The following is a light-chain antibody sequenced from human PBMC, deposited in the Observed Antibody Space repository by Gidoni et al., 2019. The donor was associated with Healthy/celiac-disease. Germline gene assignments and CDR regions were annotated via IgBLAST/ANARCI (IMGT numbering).Light chain of an antibody. CDR2: GAS. CDR3: QQYGSSPWT. Sequence: IVLTQSPVTLSLSPGERPTLSCRASQSVSSSYLAWYQQKPGQAPRLLIYGASSRATGIPDRFSGSGSGTDFTLTISRLEPEDFAVYYCQQYGSSPWTFGQGTKVEIK. CDR1: QSVSSSY. J-gene: IGKJ1*01. V-gene: IGKV3-20*01.